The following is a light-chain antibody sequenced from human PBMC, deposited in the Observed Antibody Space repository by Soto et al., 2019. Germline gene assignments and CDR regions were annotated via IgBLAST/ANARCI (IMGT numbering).Light chain of an antibody. Sequence: EIVLTQSPGPLSLSPGERATLSCRASQSVSSSYLAWYQQKPGQAPRLLIYGASSSATGIPDRFSGSGYGTDFTLTSSRLEPEDFAVYYCQQYGRSPPYTFGQGTKLEL. CDR3: QQYGRSPPYT. V-gene: IGKV3-20*01. CDR1: QSVSSSY. CDR2: GAS. J-gene: IGKJ2*01.